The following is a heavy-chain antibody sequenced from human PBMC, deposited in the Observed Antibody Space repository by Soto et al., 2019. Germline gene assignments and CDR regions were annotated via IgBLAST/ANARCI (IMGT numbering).Heavy chain of an antibody. CDR2: IKQDGSEQ. V-gene: IGHV3-7*05. J-gene: IGHJ6*02. CDR3: AREAV. CDR1: GFTFSGYW. Sequence: EVQLVESGGGLVQPGGSLRLSCAASGFTFSGYWMSWVRQAPGKGLEWVANIKQDGSEQFYVDSVKGRFTISRDNATNPLYLQMNSLRAEDTAVYYCAREAVWGQGTTVTVSS.